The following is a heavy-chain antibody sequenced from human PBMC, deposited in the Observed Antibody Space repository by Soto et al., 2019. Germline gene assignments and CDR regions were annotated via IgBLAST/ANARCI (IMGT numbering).Heavy chain of an antibody. Sequence: QVQLQESGPGLVKPSQTLSLTCTVSGGSISSGGYYWSWIRQHPGKGLEWIGYIYYSGSTYYNPSLKSRVTISVDTSKNQFSLKLSSVTAADTALYYCARVYYYGSGSFDWYFDLWGRGTLVTVSS. CDR3: ARVYYYGSGSFDWYFDL. D-gene: IGHD3-10*01. CDR1: GGSISSGGYY. J-gene: IGHJ2*01. CDR2: IYYSGST. V-gene: IGHV4-31*03.